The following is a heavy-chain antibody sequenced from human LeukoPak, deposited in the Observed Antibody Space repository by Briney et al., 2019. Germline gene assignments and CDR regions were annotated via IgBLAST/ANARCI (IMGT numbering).Heavy chain of an antibody. CDR1: GFTFSAYA. J-gene: IGHJ3*02. D-gene: IGHD4-17*01. CDR2: ICGGGGSA. CDR3: ARDPNGDYIGAFDM. Sequence: PGGSLRLSCTASGFTFSAYAMMWVRQAPGKGPEWVSAICGGGGSAFYADSVKGRFTISRDNSKYTLFLQINRLRAEDTAVYYCARDPNGDYIGAFDMWGPGTMVTVSS. V-gene: IGHV3-23*01.